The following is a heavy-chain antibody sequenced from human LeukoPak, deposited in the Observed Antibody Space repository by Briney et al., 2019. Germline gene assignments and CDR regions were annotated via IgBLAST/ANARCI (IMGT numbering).Heavy chain of an antibody. J-gene: IGHJ6*02. CDR2: IIPIFGTA. CDR3: ARGRYSSSINSMDV. D-gene: IGHD6-6*01. CDR1: GGTFSSYT. V-gene: IGHV1-69*01. Sequence: SVKVSCKASGGTFSSYTISWVRQAPGQGLEWMGGIIPIFGTANYAQKFQGRVTITADESTSTAYMELSSLRSEDTAVYYCARGRYSSSINSMDVWGQGTAVTVSS.